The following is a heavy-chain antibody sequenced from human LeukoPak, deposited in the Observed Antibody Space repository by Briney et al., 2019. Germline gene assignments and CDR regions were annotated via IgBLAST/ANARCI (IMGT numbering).Heavy chain of an antibody. CDR3: ARRSYYYGSGRRFYYMDV. J-gene: IGHJ6*03. D-gene: IGHD3-10*01. CDR2: INHSGST. V-gene: IGHV4-30-2*03. CDR1: GGSISSGGYC. Sequence: SETLSLTCAVSGGSISSGGYCWIWIRQPPGKGLEWTGGINHSGSTNYNPSLKSRVTISVDTSKNQFSLKLSSVTAADTAVYYCARRSYYYGSGRRFYYMDVWGKGTTVTISS.